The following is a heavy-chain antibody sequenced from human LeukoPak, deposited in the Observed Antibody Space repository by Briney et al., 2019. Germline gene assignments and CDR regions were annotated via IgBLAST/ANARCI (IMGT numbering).Heavy chain of an antibody. V-gene: IGHV5-51*01. J-gene: IGHJ4*02. CDR2: IDPADSET. CDR1: GYSFTNFW. Sequence: GESLKISCKGSGYSFTNFWIAWVRQMPGKGLEWMGIIDPADSETKYSPSFQGQVTISADKSISTAYLQWSSLKASDTAMYYCARGRDGYSFGFDYWGQGTLVTVSS. CDR3: ARGRDGYSFGFDY. D-gene: IGHD5-24*01.